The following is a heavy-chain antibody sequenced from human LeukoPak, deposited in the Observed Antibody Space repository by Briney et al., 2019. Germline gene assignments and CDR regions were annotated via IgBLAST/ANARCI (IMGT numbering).Heavy chain of an antibody. CDR2: IWSDGNNR. V-gene: IGHV3-30*02. D-gene: IGHD2-8*02. J-gene: IGHJ6*03. Sequence: GGSLRLSCAASGFIFRNYGTHWVRQATGKGLEWVSFIWSDGNNRFYADSVKGRFTISRDNSKNMLYLQMDTLRAEDTALYYCAKDPGASVSGFYMDVWGKGTTVIVSS. CDR3: AKDPGASVSGFYMDV. CDR1: GFIFRNYG.